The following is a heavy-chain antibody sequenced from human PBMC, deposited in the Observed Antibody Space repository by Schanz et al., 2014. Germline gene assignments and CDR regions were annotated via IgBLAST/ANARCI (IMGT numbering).Heavy chain of an antibody. CDR1: GFAFSSYS. J-gene: IGHJ4*02. CDR3: AKDPSHGDYDYYFDY. Sequence: QLVGSGGGLIQPGGSLRLSCTASGFAFSSYSMNWVRQAPGKGLEWVSSISHSGGSKYYADSVKGRFTISRDNSKNTLYLQMNSLRAEDTAVYYCAKDPSHGDYDYYFDYWGQGTLVTVSS. D-gene: IGHD3-22*01. V-gene: IGHV3-23*04. CDR2: ISHSGGSK.